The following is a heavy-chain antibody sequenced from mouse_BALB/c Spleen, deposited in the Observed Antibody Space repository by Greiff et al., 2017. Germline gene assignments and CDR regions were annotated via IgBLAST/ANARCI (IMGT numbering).Heavy chain of an antibody. CDR3: ARSGYGYVYAMDY. D-gene: IGHD2-2*01. J-gene: IGHJ4*01. CDR1: GYSITSDYA. Sequence: ESGPGLVKPSQSLSLTCTVTGYSITSDYAWNWIRQFPGNKLEWMGYISYSGSTSYNPSLKSRISITRDTSKNQFFLQLNSVTTEDTATYYCARSGYGYVYAMDYWGQGTSVTVSS. CDR2: ISYSGST. V-gene: IGHV3-2*02.